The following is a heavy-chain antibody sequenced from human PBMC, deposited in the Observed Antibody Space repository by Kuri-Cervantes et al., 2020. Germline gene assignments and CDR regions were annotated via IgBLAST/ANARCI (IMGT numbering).Heavy chain of an antibody. CDR2: ISGSGGST. CDR3: ARDYNFWSGQLPGY. J-gene: IGHJ4*02. V-gene: IGHV3-23*01. CDR1: GFTFSSYD. D-gene: IGHD3-3*01. Sequence: GESLKISCAASGFTFSSYDMHWVRQAPGKGLEWVSAISGSGGSTYYADSVKGRFTISRDNSKNTLYLQMNSLRAEDTAVYYCARDYNFWSGQLPGYWGQGTLVTVSS.